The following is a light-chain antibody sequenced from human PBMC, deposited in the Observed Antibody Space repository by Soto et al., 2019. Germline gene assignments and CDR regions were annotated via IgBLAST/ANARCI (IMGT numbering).Light chain of an antibody. CDR2: DVR. CDR3: SSYTSSSRVV. CDR1: SSDVGGYNY. J-gene: IGLJ2*01. Sequence: QSALTQPASVSGSPGQSITISCTGTSSDVGGYNYVSWYQQHPGKAPKLMIYDVRNRPSGVSNRFSGSKSGNTASLTISGLQAEDEADYYCSSYTSSSRVVFGGGTKPTVL. V-gene: IGLV2-14*01.